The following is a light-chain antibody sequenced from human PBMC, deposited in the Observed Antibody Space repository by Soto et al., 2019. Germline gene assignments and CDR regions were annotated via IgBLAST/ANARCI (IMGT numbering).Light chain of an antibody. CDR3: QQYDNWPRT. CDR2: GAS. CDR1: QSVSSN. V-gene: IGKV3-15*01. Sequence: EIVMTQSAAAMSVSPGERATLSCRASQSVSSNLAWYQQKPGQAPSLLIYGASTRATGIPARFSGSGSGTEFALTISSLQSEDLADYYCQQYDNWPRTFGQGTKVDIK. J-gene: IGKJ1*01.